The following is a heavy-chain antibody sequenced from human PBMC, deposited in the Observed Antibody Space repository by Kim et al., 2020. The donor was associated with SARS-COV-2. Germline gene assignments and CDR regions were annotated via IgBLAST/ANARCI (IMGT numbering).Heavy chain of an antibody. D-gene: IGHD6-13*01. CDR1: GFTFSSYA. V-gene: IGHV3-30*04. CDR3: ARNWGSPFPNSSSWKTHALDY. CDR2: ISYDGSNK. J-gene: IGHJ4*02. Sequence: GGSLRLSCAASGFTFSSYAMHWVRQAPGKGLEWVAVISYDGSNKYYADSVKGRFTISRDNSKNTLYLQMNSLRAEDTAVYYCARNWGSPFPNSSSWKTHALDYWGQGTLVTVSS.